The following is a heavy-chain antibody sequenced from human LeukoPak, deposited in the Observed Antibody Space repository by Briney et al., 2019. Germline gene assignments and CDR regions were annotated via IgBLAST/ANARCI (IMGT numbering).Heavy chain of an antibody. J-gene: IGHJ5*02. D-gene: IGHD3-22*01. CDR2: FDPEDGET. V-gene: IGHV1-24*01. Sequence: ASVKVSCKVSGYTLTELSMHWVRQAPGKGLEWRGGFDPEDGETIYAQKFQGRVTMTEDTSTDTAYMELSSLRSEDTAVYYCATSKDYYDSNRFDPWGQGTLVTVSS. CDR1: GYTLTELS. CDR3: ATSKDYYDSNRFDP.